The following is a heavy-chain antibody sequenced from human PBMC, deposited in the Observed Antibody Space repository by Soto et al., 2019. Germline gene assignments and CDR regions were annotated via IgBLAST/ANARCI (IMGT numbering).Heavy chain of an antibody. CDR2: IIPIFGTA. CDR3: ARDPPYNYDRSGSRDY. D-gene: IGHD3-22*01. V-gene: IGHV1-69*13. J-gene: IGHJ4*02. Sequence: SVKVSCKASGGTFSSYAISWVRQAPGQGLEWMGGIIPIFGTANYAQKFQGRVTITADESTSTAYMELSSLRSEDTAVYYCARDPPYNYDRSGSRDYWGQAILVTVSS. CDR1: GGTFSSYA.